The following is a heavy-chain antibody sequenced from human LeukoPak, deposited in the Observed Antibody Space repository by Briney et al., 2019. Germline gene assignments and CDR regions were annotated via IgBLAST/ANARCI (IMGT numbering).Heavy chain of an antibody. CDR3: AREAGSPVFGVVIRWFDP. J-gene: IGHJ5*02. D-gene: IGHD3-3*01. CDR2: ISYDGSNK. V-gene: IGHV3-30*03. Sequence: GRSLRLSCAASGFTFSSYGMPWVRQAPGKGLEWVAVISYDGSNKYYADSVKGRFTISRDNSKNTLYLQMNSLRAEDTAVYYCAREAGSPVFGVVIRWFDPWGQGTLVTVSS. CDR1: GFTFSSYG.